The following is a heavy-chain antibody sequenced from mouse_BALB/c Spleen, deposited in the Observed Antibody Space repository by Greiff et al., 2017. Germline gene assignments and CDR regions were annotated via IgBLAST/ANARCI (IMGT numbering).Heavy chain of an antibody. Sequence: DVMLVESGGGLVQPGGSLKLSCAASGFTFSSYGMSWVRQTPDKRLELVATINSNGGSTYYPDSVKGRFTISRDNAKNTLYLQMSSLKSEDTAMYYCARDEGYYRYDGGGAMDYWGQGTSVTVSS. V-gene: IGHV5-6-3*01. D-gene: IGHD2-14*01. CDR2: INSNGGST. J-gene: IGHJ4*01. CDR3: ARDEGYYRYDGGGAMDY. CDR1: GFTFSSYG.